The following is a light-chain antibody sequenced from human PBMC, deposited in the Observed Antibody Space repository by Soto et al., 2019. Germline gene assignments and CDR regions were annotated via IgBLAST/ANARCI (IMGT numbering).Light chain of an antibody. CDR3: CSLTTSHTYV. Sequence: QSALTQPRSVSGSPGQSVTISCTGTSSDVGGYNFVSWYQQYPGKAPKLIIYDVTKGPSGVPDRFSGSKSGNTASLTISGLQTDDEADYYCCSLTTSHTYVFGSGTKLTVL. CDR1: SSDVGGYNF. V-gene: IGLV2-11*01. CDR2: DVT. J-gene: IGLJ1*01.